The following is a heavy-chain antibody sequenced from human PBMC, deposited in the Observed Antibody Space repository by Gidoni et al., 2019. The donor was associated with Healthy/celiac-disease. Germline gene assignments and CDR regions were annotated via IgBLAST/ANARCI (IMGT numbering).Heavy chain of an antibody. Sequence: GRIIPILGIANYAQKFQGRVTITADKSTSTAYMELSSLRSEDTAVYYCASGSSTGMDVWGQGTTVTVSS. V-gene: IGHV1-69*02. CDR3: ASGSSTGMDV. J-gene: IGHJ6*02. D-gene: IGHD2-2*01. CDR2: IIPILGIA.